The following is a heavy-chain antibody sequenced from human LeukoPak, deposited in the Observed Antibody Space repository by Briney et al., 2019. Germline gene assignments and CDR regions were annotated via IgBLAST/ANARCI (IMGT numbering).Heavy chain of an antibody. CDR1: GFTFSSYG. Sequence: GGSLRLSCAASGFTFSSYGMHWVRQAPGGGLEWVAFIRHDGNHKNCADSVKGRFTISRDNSKNTLSLQMNSLRAEDTAVYYCAKDKNDYGDYYYMDVWGKGTTVTVSS. CDR2: IRHDGNHK. CDR3: AKDKNDYGDYYYMDV. V-gene: IGHV3-30*02. D-gene: IGHD4-17*01. J-gene: IGHJ6*03.